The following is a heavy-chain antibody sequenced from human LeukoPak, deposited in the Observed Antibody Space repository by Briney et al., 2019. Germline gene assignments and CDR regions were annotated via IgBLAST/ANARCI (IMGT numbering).Heavy chain of an antibody. CDR1: GFTFSDYW. CDR3: ARDIYSIAE. Sequence: PGGSLRLSCVASGFTFSDYWIHWDRQPPGKGLVWVSLIHSDGDTANYADSVKGRFTISRDNAKNTVYLQMNSLRAEDTAVYYCARDIYSIAEWGQGTLVTVSS. D-gene: IGHD1-26*01. J-gene: IGHJ4*02. V-gene: IGHV3-74*01. CDR2: IHSDGDTA.